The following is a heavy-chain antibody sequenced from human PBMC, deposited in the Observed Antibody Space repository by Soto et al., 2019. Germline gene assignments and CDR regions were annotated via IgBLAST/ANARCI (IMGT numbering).Heavy chain of an antibody. J-gene: IGHJ5*02. Sequence: RASVKVSCKASGGTFSSYAISWVRQAPGQWLEWMGGIIPIFGTANYAQKFQGRVTITADESTSTAYMELSSLRSEDTAVYYCAREAGYCSSTSCYNANWFDPWGQGTLVTVSS. CDR2: IIPIFGTA. CDR1: GGTFSSYA. D-gene: IGHD2-2*02. CDR3: AREAGYCSSTSCYNANWFDP. V-gene: IGHV1-69*01.